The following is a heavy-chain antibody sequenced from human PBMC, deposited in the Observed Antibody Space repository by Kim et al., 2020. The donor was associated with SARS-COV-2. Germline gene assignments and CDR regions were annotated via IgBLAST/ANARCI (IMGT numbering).Heavy chain of an antibody. V-gene: IGHV3-15*01. CDR1: GFTFSNAW. Sequence: GGSLRLSGAASGFTFSNAWMSWVRQAPGKGLEWVGRIKSKTDGGTTDYAAPVKGRFTISRDDSKNTLYLQMNSLKTEDTAVYYCTTDQIAVAGTENYWGQGTLVTVSS. CDR2: IKSKTDGGTT. D-gene: IGHD6-19*01. CDR3: TTDQIAVAGTENY. J-gene: IGHJ4*02.